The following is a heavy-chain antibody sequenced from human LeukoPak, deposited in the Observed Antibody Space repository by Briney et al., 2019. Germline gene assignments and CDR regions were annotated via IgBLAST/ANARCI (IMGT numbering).Heavy chain of an antibody. CDR3: ASARGPSDFWSGYYQAFDI. D-gene: IGHD3-3*01. CDR2: INAGNGNT. V-gene: IGHV1-3*01. J-gene: IGHJ3*02. Sequence: ASVKVSCKASGYTFTSYAMHWVRQAPGQRLEWMGWINAGNGNTKYSQKFQGRVTITRDTSASTAYMELSSLRSEDTAVYYCASARGPSDFWSGYYQAFDIWGQGTMVTVSS. CDR1: GYTFTSYA.